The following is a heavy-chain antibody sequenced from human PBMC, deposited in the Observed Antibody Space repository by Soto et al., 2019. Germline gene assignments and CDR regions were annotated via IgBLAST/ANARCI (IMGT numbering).Heavy chain of an antibody. CDR3: ERDLVVVATAPFDY. Sequence: QVQLVESGGGVVQPGRSLRLSCAASGFSFSNYPMHWVRQAPGKGLEWVAVISYDGSDKYYADSVRGRFTISRDNSKNTLYLQMSSLRPEDTAVYYCERDLVVVATAPFDYWGQGTLVTVSS. J-gene: IGHJ4*02. V-gene: IGHV3-30-3*01. CDR1: GFSFSNYP. D-gene: IGHD2-21*01. CDR2: ISYDGSDK.